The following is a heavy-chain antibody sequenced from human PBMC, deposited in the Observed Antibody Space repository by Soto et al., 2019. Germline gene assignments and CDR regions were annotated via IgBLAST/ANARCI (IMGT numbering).Heavy chain of an antibody. D-gene: IGHD5-18*01. V-gene: IGHV3-66*04. Sequence: EVQLVESGGGLVQPGGSLRLSCAASGITVSSNYMSWVRQAPGKGLEWVSVIYSGGSTYYADSVKGRFTISRDNSKNTLYLQMNSLRAEDTAVYYCERHGYNYGGCYFDYWGQGTLVTVSS. CDR1: GITVSSNY. CDR3: ERHGYNYGGCYFDY. CDR2: IYSGGST. J-gene: IGHJ4*02.